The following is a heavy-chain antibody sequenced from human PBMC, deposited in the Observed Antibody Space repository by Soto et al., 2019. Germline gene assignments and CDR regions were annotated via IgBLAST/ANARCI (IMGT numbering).Heavy chain of an antibody. CDR2: ISGSSTT. CDR3: VRGGSSSPDY. Sequence: EVQLVESGGGLVQPGGSLRLSCAASGFTFSTYSINWVRQAPGRGLEWVSFISGSSTTYYADSVKGRFTVSRDNARNSLYLQMNSLRAEDTAVYYCVRGGSSSPDYWGQGTLVTVSS. J-gene: IGHJ4*02. CDR1: GFTFSTYS. V-gene: IGHV3-48*01.